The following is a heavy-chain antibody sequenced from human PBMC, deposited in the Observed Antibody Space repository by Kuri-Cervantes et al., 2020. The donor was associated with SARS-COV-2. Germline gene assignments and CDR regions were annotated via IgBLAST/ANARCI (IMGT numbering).Heavy chain of an antibody. CDR2: INHSGST. Sequence: GSLRLSCTVSGGSISSSSYYWSWIRQPPGKGLEWIGEINHSGSTNYNPSLKSRVTISVDTSKNQFSLKLSSVTAADTAVYYCARLVIAARGGGNWFDPWGQGTLVTVSS. J-gene: IGHJ5*02. CDR1: GGSISSSSYY. CDR3: ARLVIAARGGGNWFDP. V-gene: IGHV4-39*01. D-gene: IGHD6-6*01.